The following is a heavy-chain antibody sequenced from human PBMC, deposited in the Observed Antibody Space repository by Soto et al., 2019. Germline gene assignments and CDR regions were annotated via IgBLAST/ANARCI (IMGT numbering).Heavy chain of an antibody. J-gene: IGHJ5*01. V-gene: IGHV3-30-3*01. CDR3: ARDPKTSGGQHWEFNDFDS. D-gene: IGHD1-1*01. CDR2: ISYDGTNK. Sequence: QVQLVESGGGVVQPGRSLRLSCAASGFSFSISPMHWVRQAPGKGPEWVARISYDGTNKFYADSVKGRFTISRDNSKSTLYLQVDSLRPEDAAVYYCARDPKTSGGQHWEFNDFDSWGQGTLVTVSS. CDR1: GFSFSISP.